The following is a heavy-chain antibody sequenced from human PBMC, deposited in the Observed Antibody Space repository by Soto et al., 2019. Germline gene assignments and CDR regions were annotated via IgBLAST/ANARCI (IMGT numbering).Heavy chain of an antibody. CDR3: ARGPGGYDFWSGYYTRGNWFDP. J-gene: IGHJ5*02. Sequence: PSETLSLTCTVSGGSISSGGYYWSWIRQHPGKGLEWIGYIYYSGSTYYNPSLKSRVTISVDTSKNQFSLKLSSVTAADTAVYYCARGPGGYDFWSGYYTRGNWFDPWGQGTLVTVSS. CDR1: GGSISSGGYY. D-gene: IGHD3-3*01. CDR2: IYYSGST. V-gene: IGHV4-31*03.